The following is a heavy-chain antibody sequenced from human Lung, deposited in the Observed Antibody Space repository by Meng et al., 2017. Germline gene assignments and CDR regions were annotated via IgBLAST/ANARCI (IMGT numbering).Heavy chain of an antibody. J-gene: IGHJ4*02. CDR1: GGSITSSTC. Sequence: GEVAGVGQGRGKRPGTLSLPCAVSGGSITSSTCWSWVRQTPGKGLEWFGEIFHSGSTNYNPPLESRVTISVDKSKNQFSLKVYSVTAADTATYYCARFDISSSGRGDYWGQGILVTVSS. CDR2: IFHSGST. D-gene: IGHD1-26*01. CDR3: ARFDISSSGRGDY. V-gene: IGHV4-4*03.